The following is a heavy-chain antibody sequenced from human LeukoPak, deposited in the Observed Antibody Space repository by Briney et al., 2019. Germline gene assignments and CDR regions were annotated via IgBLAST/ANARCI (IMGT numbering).Heavy chain of an antibody. Sequence: ASVKVSCKTSGYTFTDYNIHWVRQAPGQGLEWMGWISPNSGGTNYAQKFQGRVTMTADTSTSTAYMELRSLRSDDTAVYYCAKKGYCSGGSCYGWVDYWGQGTLVTVSS. V-gene: IGHV1-2*02. CDR2: ISPNSGGT. CDR3: AKKGYCSGGSCYGWVDY. D-gene: IGHD2-15*01. J-gene: IGHJ4*02. CDR1: GYTFTDYN.